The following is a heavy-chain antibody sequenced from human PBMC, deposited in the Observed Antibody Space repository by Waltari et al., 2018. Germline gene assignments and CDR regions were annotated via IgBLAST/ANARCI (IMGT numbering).Heavy chain of an antibody. Sequence: QVQLQESGPGLVKPSQTLSLTCTVSGGSISRGSYYWSWIRQPAGKGLEWMGRIDTSGSTNYNPSLKSRVTISVDTSKNQFSLKLSSVTAADTAVYYCARGYSSSWYAYYYYGMDVWGQGTTVTVSS. CDR2: IDTSGST. CDR3: ARGYSSSWYAYYYYGMDV. J-gene: IGHJ6*02. V-gene: IGHV4-61*02. D-gene: IGHD6-13*01. CDR1: GGSISRGSYY.